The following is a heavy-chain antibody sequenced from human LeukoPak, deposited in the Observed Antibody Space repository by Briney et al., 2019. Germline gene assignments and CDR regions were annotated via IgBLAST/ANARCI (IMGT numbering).Heavy chain of an antibody. D-gene: IGHD6-19*01. V-gene: IGHV1-8*03. CDR3: AREVRSSGWYGGRGWFDP. J-gene: IGHJ5*02. Sequence: ASVKVSCKAPGYTFTSYDINWVRQATGQGLEWMGWMNPNSGNTGYAQKFQGRVTITRNTSISTAYMELSSLRSEDTAVYYCAREVRSSGWYGGRGWFDPXXXGTLVTV. CDR2: MNPNSGNT. CDR1: GYTFTSYD.